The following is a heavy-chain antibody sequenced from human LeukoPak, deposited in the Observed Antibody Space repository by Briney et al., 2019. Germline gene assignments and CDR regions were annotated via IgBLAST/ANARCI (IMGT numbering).Heavy chain of an antibody. J-gene: IGHJ4*02. Sequence: GGSLRLSCAASGFTFSSYAMNWVRQAPGKGLEWVSATGSTGVSTFYADSVKGRFTVSRDNSKNTLSLQMNSLRAEDTAVYYCAKDPGVVPAHYFDYWGQGILVTVSS. V-gene: IGHV3-23*01. D-gene: IGHD2-2*01. CDR1: GFTFSSYA. CDR2: TGSTGVST. CDR3: AKDPGVVPAHYFDY.